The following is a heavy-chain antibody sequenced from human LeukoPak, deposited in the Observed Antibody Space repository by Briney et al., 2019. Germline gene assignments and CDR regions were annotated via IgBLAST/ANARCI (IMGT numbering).Heavy chain of an antibody. CDR1: GYSISSGYY. CDR3: ARRVSGYSSSWYYYYYYMDV. CDR2: IYHSGST. Sequence: SETPSLTCAVSGYSISSGYYWGWIRQPPGKGLEWIGSIYHSGSTYYNPSLKSRVTISVDTSKNQFSLKLSSVTAADTAVYYCARRVSGYSSSWYYYYYYMDVWGKGTTVTVSS. D-gene: IGHD6-6*01. J-gene: IGHJ6*03. V-gene: IGHV4-38-2*01.